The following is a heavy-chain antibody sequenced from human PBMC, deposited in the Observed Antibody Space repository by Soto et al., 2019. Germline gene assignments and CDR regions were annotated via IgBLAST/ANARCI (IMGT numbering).Heavy chain of an antibody. Sequence: QVQLQESGPGLVKPSQTLSLTCTVSGGSISSGNYYWSWIRQPPGKGLEWIGFISYSGSTYYSVSLKSRVTISVDPSKNQFSLNLSFVTAADTAVYYCATMGTPATGLYYFDYWGQGTLVTVSS. V-gene: IGHV4-30-4*01. CDR2: ISYSGST. CDR1: GGSISSGNYY. D-gene: IGHD2-15*01. J-gene: IGHJ4*02. CDR3: ATMGTPATGLYYFDY.